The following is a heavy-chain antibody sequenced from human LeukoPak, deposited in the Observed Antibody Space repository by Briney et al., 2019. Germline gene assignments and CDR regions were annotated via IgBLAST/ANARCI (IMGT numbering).Heavy chain of an antibody. D-gene: IGHD5-24*01. V-gene: IGHV4-34*01. CDR3: AREMATIAKRYFDY. CDR2: INHSGST. J-gene: IGHJ4*02. CDR1: GGSFSGYY. Sequence: PSETLSLTCAVYGGSFSGYYWSWIRQPPGKGLEWIGEINHSGSTNYNPSLKSRVTISVDTSKNQFSLKLSSVTAADTAVYYCAREMATIAKRYFDYWGQGTLFTVSS.